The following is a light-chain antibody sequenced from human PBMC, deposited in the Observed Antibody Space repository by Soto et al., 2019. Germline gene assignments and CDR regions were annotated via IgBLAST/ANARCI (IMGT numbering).Light chain of an antibody. CDR1: TSNIGGNA. Sequence: QSVLTQPPSASGTPGQRVTISCSGSTSNIGGNAVNWYRQLPGTAPKLLIDNNDQRPSGVPDRFSGSKSGTSASLTVSGLQSEDEADYYCAAWDDSLEGVLFGGGTKLTVL. V-gene: IGLV1-44*01. J-gene: IGLJ2*01. CDR3: AAWDDSLEGVL. CDR2: NND.